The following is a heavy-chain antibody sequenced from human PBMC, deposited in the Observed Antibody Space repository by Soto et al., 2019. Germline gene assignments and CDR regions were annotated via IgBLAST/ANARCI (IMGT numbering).Heavy chain of an antibody. Sequence: QVQLVQSGAEVKKPGSSVKVSCKASGGTFSSYAISWVRQAPGQGLEWMGGIIPIFGTANYAQKFQGRVTITADESTSTDYMELSSLRSEDTAVYYCASGRQYYDSSAHYFDYWGQGTLVTVSS. CDR3: ASGRQYYDSSAHYFDY. J-gene: IGHJ4*02. V-gene: IGHV1-69*01. CDR1: GGTFSSYA. D-gene: IGHD3-22*01. CDR2: IIPIFGTA.